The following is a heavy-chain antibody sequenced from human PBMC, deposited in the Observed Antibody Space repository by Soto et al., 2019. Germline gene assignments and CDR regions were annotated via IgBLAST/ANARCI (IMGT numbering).Heavy chain of an antibody. CDR3: ARHPGYYDILTGYSTYYFDY. V-gene: IGHV4-59*08. CDR1: GGSISSYY. Sequence: SETLSLTCTVSGGSISSYYWSWIRQPPGKGLEWIGYIYYRGNTNYNPSLKSRVTISLDTSKNQFSLKLSSVTAADTAVYYCARHPGYYDILTGYSTYYFDYWGQGILVTVSP. CDR2: IYYRGNT. D-gene: IGHD3-9*01. J-gene: IGHJ4*02.